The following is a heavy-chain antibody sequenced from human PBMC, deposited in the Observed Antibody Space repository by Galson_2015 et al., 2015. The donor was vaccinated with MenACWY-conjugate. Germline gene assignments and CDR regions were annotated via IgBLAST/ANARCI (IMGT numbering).Heavy chain of an antibody. J-gene: IGHJ4*02. CDR1: GFAFGDYL. D-gene: IGHD2-2*01. V-gene: IGHV3-49*03. CDR2: IQSKNYGANT. CDR3: TRADHRFCSRTNCPFDH. Sequence: SLRLSRATSGFAFGDYLMGWFRQAPGKGLEWVGYIQSKNYGANTQYAASVKDRFTISRDDSRSIAYLQMNSLKTEDTAVYYCTRADHRFCSRTNCPFDHWGQGTLVTVFS.